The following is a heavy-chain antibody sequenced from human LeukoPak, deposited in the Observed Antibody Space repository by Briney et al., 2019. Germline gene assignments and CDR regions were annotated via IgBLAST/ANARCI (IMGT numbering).Heavy chain of an antibody. Sequence: PSETLSLTCTVSGDSISRSYWSWIRQPPGKGLEWIGYISSSGRTSQNPALKSRVTISADTSKNQFSLSLTSATAADTAVYYCARHRENYYESGHMGFDPWGQGTLVIVSS. CDR3: ARHRENYYESGHMGFDP. CDR1: GDSISRSY. CDR2: ISSSGRT. D-gene: IGHD3-22*01. J-gene: IGHJ5*02. V-gene: IGHV4-59*08.